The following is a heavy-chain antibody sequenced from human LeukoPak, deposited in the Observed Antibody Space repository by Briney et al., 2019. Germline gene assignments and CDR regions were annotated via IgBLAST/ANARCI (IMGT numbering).Heavy chain of an antibody. Sequence: ASVKVSCKASGYTFTGYYMHWVRQAPGQGLEWMGWIKPNSGGTNYAQKFQGRVTMTRDTSISTAYMELSRLRSDDTAVYYCARERRLYSRHDYGCQGTLVTVSS. CDR1: GYTFTGYY. D-gene: IGHD6-13*01. J-gene: IGHJ4*02. CDR2: IKPNSGGT. V-gene: IGHV1-2*02. CDR3: ARERRLYSRHDY.